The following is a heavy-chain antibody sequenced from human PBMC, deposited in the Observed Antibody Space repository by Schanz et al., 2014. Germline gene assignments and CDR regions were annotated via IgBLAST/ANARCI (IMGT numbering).Heavy chain of an antibody. CDR2: IYINSGST. CDR1: GFSVSTNY. J-gene: IGHJ3*02. Sequence: EVQLVESGGGLIQPGGSLRLSCAVSGFSVSTNYMSWVRQAPGKGLEWVSSIYINSGSTNYADSVRGRFTISRDNSKNALYLQMNSLRAEDTALYYCAKDPHRDYGGKPQAFDIWGQGTMVTVSS. D-gene: IGHD4-17*01. V-gene: IGHV3-53*01. CDR3: AKDPHRDYGGKPQAFDI.